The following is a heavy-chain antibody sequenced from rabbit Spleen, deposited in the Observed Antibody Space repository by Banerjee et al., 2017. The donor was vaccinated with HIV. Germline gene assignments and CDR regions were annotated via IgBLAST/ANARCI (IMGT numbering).Heavy chain of an antibody. V-gene: IGHV1S40*01. J-gene: IGHJ6*01. CDR3: ARDAGTSFSTYGMDL. CDR2: THAGSSGAT. D-gene: IGHD8-1*01. Sequence: QSLEESGGGLVKPGGTLTLTCKASGISFGISDYMCWVRQAPGKGLEWIASTHAGSSGATYSATWAKGRFTLSKTSSTTVTLQMTSLTAADTATYFCARDAGTSFSTYGMDLWGQGTLVTVS. CDR1: GISFGISDY.